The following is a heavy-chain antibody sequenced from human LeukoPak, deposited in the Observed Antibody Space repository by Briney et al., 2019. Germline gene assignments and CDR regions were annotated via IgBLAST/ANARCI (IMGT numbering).Heavy chain of an antibody. V-gene: IGHV1-69*02. Sequence: ASVKVSCKASGGTFSSYTISWVRQAPGQGLEWMGRIIPILGIANYAQKFQGRVTITADKSTSTAYMELSSLRSEDTAVYYCARGPPLDGYSYGENWFDPWGQGTLVTASS. CDR3: ARGPPLDGYSYGENWFDP. D-gene: IGHD5-18*01. J-gene: IGHJ5*02. CDR2: IIPILGIA. CDR1: GGTFSSYT.